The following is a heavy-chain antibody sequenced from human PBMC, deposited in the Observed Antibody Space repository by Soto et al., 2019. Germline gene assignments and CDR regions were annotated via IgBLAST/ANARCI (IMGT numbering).Heavy chain of an antibody. CDR1: GGTFSSYA. V-gene: IGHV1-69*13. CDR3: ARDSSYYYDSSGPTGADV. Sequence: ASVKVSCKASGGTFSSYAISWVRQDPGQGLEWMGGIIPIFGTANYAQKFQGRVTITADESTSTAYMELSSLRSEDTAVYYCARDSSYYYDSSGPTGADVWGQGTTVTVSS. D-gene: IGHD3-22*01. CDR2: IIPIFGTA. J-gene: IGHJ6*02.